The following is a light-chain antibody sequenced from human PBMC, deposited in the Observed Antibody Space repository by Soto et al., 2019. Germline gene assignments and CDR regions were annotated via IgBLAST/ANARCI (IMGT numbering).Light chain of an antibody. V-gene: IGLV2-14*01. J-gene: IGLJ3*02. CDR2: EVN. CDR3: CSYTTDNTWV. Sequence: QSALTQPASVSGSPGQSITISCTGTNSDMGTYNYVSWFQQHPGKAPKLIIYEVNDRPSGVSSRFSASKSGNTASLTISGLQAEDEADYYCCSYTTDNTWVFGGGTKLTVL. CDR1: NSDMGTYNY.